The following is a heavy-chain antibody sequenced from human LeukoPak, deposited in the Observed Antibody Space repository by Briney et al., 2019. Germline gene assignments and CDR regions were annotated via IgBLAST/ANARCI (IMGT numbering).Heavy chain of an antibody. CDR2: ISAYNGNT. V-gene: IGHV1-18*01. D-gene: IGHD2-2*01. CDR3: ARDRGRYCSSTSCYDFDY. Sequence: ASVKVSCKASGYTFTSYGISWVRQAPGQGLEWMGWISAYNGNTNYAQKLQGRVTMTTDTSTSTAYMELRSLRSDDTAVYYCARDRGRYCSSTSCYDFDYWGQGTLVTVFS. CDR1: GYTFTSYG. J-gene: IGHJ4*02.